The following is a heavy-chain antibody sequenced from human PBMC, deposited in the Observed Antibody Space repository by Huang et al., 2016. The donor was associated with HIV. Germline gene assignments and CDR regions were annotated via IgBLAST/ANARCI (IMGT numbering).Heavy chain of an antibody. Sequence: CAASGFTFDDYAFHWVRQAPGKGLEWVSGINWNSGNIGYADSVKGRLTISRDNAKNSLFLQMTSLRAEDTAFYDCAKDMTSYYDSSDSFDYWGQGTLVTISS. CDR3: AKDMTSYYDSSDSFDY. V-gene: IGHV3-9*01. J-gene: IGHJ4*02. CDR2: INWNSGNI. D-gene: IGHD3-22*01. CDR1: GFTFDDYA.